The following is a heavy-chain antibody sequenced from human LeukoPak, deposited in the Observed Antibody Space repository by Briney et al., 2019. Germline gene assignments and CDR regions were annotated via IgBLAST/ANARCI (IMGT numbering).Heavy chain of an antibody. CDR2: IYHSGIT. J-gene: IGHJ6*02. CDR3: ARGKYVSGNQWTWGAPKSSRSYAMDV. D-gene: IGHD3-10*01. Sequence: PSETLSLTCNVSGDSMSIYYWSWIRQPPGKGLEWIGYIYHSGITNYNPSLNGRATLSFDKARGQISLSLTSVTAADTAVYFCARGKYVSGNQWTWGAPKSSRSYAMDVWGPGITVIVSS. V-gene: IGHV4-59*12. CDR1: GDSMSIYY.